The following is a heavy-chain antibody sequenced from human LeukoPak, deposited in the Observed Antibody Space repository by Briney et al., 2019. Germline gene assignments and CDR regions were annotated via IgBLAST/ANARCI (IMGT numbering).Heavy chain of an antibody. D-gene: IGHD6-13*01. J-gene: IGHJ4*02. CDR2: ISSSSSYI. CDR1: GFTFSSYS. Sequence: GGSLRLSCAASGFTFSSYSMNWVRQAPGKGLEWVSSISSSSSYIYYADSVKGRFTISRDNSKNTLYLQMNSLRAEDTAVYYCARDFRSAAAAPQAPDYWGQGTLVTVSS. V-gene: IGHV3-21*01. CDR3: ARDFRSAAAAPQAPDY.